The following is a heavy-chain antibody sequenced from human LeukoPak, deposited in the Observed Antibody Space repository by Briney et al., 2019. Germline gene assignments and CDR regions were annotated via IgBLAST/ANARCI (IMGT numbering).Heavy chain of an antibody. CDR1: GDSISNYY. CDR2: IYTSGST. CDR3: ARLSTTGPTY. V-gene: IGHV4-4*07. J-gene: IGHJ4*02. D-gene: IGHD1-7*01. Sequence: SETLSLTCAVSGDSISNYYWSWIRQPAGKGLEWIGRIYTSGSTNYNPSLKSRVTISVDTSKNQFSLKLSSVTAADTAVYYCARLSTTGPTYWGQGTLVTVSS.